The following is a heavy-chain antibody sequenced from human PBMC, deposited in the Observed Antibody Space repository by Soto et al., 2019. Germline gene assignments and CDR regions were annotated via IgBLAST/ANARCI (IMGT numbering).Heavy chain of an antibody. J-gene: IGHJ4*02. D-gene: IGHD3-16*02. CDR1: GFSLSTTGMC. CDR3: ARNFPLSVGEYYFDC. Sequence: SGPTLVNPTQTLTLTCTFSGFSLSTTGMCVNWIRQPPGKALEWLARITWDDHKNYNTSLKTRLTISKDTSKNQVVLTMTNMDPVDTATYYCARNFPLSVGEYYFDCWGQGTLVTVSS. V-gene: IGHV2-70*11. CDR2: ITWDDHK.